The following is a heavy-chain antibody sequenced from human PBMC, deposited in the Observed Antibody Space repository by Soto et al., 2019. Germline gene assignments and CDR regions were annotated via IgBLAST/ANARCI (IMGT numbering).Heavy chain of an antibody. Sequence: QVQLVQSGAEVKKPGASVKVSCKASGGTFSSYTISWVRQAPGQGLEWMGRIIPILGIANYAQKFQGRVTITADKSTITAYMELTSLSSEDTVVDYCALGPDIAVDAFDYWGEGTLVTVSS. CDR3: ALGPDIAVDAFDY. V-gene: IGHV1-69*02. J-gene: IGHJ4*02. D-gene: IGHD6-19*01. CDR2: IIPILGIA. CDR1: GGTFSSYT.